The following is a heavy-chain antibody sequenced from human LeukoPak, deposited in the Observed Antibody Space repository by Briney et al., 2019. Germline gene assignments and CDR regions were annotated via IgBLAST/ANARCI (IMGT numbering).Heavy chain of an antibody. Sequence: PGGSLRLSCTASGFAFSSHAMAWVRQAPGKGLEWVSVIGGAGGSTYYADSVKGRFSISRDNSKNTVYLQMNNLSADDTAVYYCARDPGVVAFHYRDYWGQGTLVTVSS. CDR1: GFAFSSHA. CDR2: IGGAGGST. V-gene: IGHV3-23*01. CDR3: ARDPGVVAFHYRDY. J-gene: IGHJ4*02. D-gene: IGHD3-3*01.